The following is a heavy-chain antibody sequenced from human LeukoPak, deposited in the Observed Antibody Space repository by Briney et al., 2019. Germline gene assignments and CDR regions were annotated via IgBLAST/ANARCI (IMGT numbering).Heavy chain of an antibody. CDR2: IYYSGST. CDR3: ARGVSPYYYYYMDV. CDR1: GGSISSHY. D-gene: IGHD2-8*01. Sequence: SETLSLTCTVSGGSISSHYWSWIRQPPGKGLEWIGYIYYSGSTNYNPSLKSRVTISVDTSKNQFSLKLSPVTAADTAVYYCARGVSPYYYYYMDVWGKGTTVTVSS. J-gene: IGHJ6*03. V-gene: IGHV4-59*11.